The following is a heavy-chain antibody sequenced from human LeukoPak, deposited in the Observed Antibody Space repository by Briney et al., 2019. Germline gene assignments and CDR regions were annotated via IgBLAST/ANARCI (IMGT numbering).Heavy chain of an antibody. D-gene: IGHD3-10*01. CDR3: ARFREGRQLDY. CDR2: IYYSGST. CDR1: GGSISTTSYY. V-gene: IGHV4-39*07. Sequence: SETLSLTCFVSGGSISTTSYYWGWIRQPPGKGLEWIGSIYYSGSTYYNRSLKSRVTISVATSKNQFSLKLNSVTAADTAVYYCARFREGRQLDYWGQGTLVTVSS. J-gene: IGHJ4*02.